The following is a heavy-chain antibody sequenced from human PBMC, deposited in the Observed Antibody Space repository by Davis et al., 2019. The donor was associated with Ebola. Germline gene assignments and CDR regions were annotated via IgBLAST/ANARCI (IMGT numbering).Heavy chain of an antibody. Sequence: SGPTLVKPTETLTLTCSFSGFSLSTSGMCVTWIRQPPGKALEWLALITWDDDKYYRTSLKTRLSISKDTSKNQVVLTMTNMGPMDTATYYCARVTIFGVVPDAFDIWGRGTMVTVSS. CDR2: ITWDDDK. V-gene: IGHV2-70*01. CDR3: ARVTIFGVVPDAFDI. CDR1: GFSLSTSGMC. D-gene: IGHD3-3*01. J-gene: IGHJ3*02.